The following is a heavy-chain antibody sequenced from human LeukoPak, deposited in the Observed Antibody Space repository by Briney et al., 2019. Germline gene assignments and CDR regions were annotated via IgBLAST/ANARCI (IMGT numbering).Heavy chain of an antibody. Sequence: ASVKVSCKASGNTLTSYYMHWVRRAPGQGLEWMGIINPSGGSTSYAQKFQGRVTMTRDTSTSTVYMELSSLRSEDTAVYYCARSLTGTPYGMDVWGQGTTVTVSS. D-gene: IGHD1-20*01. CDR2: INPSGGST. CDR1: GNTLTSYY. J-gene: IGHJ6*02. CDR3: ARSLTGTPYGMDV. V-gene: IGHV1-46*01.